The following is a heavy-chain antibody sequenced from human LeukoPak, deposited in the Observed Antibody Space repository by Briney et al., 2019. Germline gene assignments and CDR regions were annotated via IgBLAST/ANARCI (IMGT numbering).Heavy chain of an antibody. CDR3: ARPDGYYDFWSGYLDY. V-gene: IGHV3-23*01. J-gene: IGHJ4*02. CDR1: GFTFSSYA. CDR2: ISGSGGST. Sequence: GGSLRLSCAASGFTFSSYAMSWVRQAPGKVLEWVSAISGSGGSTYYADSVKGRFTISRDNSKNTLYLQMNSLRAEDTAVYYCARPDGYYDFWSGYLDYWGQGTLVTVSS. D-gene: IGHD3-3*01.